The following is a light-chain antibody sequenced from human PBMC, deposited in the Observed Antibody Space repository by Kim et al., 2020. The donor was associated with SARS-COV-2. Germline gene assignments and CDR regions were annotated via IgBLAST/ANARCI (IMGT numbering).Light chain of an antibody. J-gene: IGLJ3*02. CDR3: SSYTRSSSFG. CDR1: SSDIGTNNF. Sequence: QSALTQPASVSGSPGQSITISCTGTSSDIGTNNFVSWYQQHPGKAPKLMIYDVSKRPSGISSRFSGSKSGNTASLTISGLQAEDEADYYCSSYTRSSSFGFGGGTQLTVL. V-gene: IGLV2-14*03. CDR2: DVS.